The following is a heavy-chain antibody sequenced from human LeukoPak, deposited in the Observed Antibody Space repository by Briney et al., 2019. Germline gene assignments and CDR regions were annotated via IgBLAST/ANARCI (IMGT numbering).Heavy chain of an antibody. Sequence: PGGSLRLSCAASGFTFSSYAMHWVRQAPGKGLEWVAVISYDGSNKYYADSVKGRFTISRDNSKNTLYLQMNSLRAEDTAVYYCAKTGDPHFYGMDVWGQGTTVTVSS. V-gene: IGHV3-30-3*02. CDR2: ISYDGSNK. J-gene: IGHJ6*02. D-gene: IGHD4-17*01. CDR1: GFTFSSYA. CDR3: AKTGDPHFYGMDV.